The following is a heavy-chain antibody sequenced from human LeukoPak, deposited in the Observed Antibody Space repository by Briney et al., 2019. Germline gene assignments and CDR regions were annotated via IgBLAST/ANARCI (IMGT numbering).Heavy chain of an antibody. D-gene: IGHD3-22*01. Sequence: GRSLRLSCAASGFTFSSYGMHWVRQAPGKGLEWVAVIWYDGSNKYYADSVKGRFTISRDNSKNTLYLQMNSLRAEDTAVYCCARAPGYYDSSGYQGFDHWGQGTLVTVSS. J-gene: IGHJ4*02. CDR3: ARAPGYYDSSGYQGFDH. CDR1: GFTFSSYG. CDR2: IWYDGSNK. V-gene: IGHV3-33*01.